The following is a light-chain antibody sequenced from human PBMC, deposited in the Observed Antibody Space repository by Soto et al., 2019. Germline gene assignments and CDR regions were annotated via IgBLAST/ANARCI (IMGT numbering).Light chain of an antibody. V-gene: IGKV3-15*01. J-gene: IGKJ1*01. Sequence: EIVVTQSPATLSVSPGERVTLSCRASQSVSSSLAWYQQRPGQAPRLLIYDTSTRAAGIAARFSGSGSGTEFSLPISSLQSEDCAVYYCQQYVHWHPGAFGQGTTVEIK. CDR1: QSVSSS. CDR3: QQYVHWHPGA. CDR2: DTS.